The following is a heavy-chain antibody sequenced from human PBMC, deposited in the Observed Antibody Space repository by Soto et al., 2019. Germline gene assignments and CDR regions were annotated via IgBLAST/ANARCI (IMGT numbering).Heavy chain of an antibody. D-gene: IGHD6-13*01. J-gene: IGHJ5*02. Sequence: SETLSLTCAVYGGSFSGYYWSWIRQPPGKGLEWIGEINHSGSTNYNPSLKSRVTISVDTSKNQFSLKLSSVTAADTAVYYCARGTFSSSWYISNWFDPWGQGTLVTVSS. CDR1: GGSFSGYY. CDR3: ARGTFSSSWYISNWFDP. V-gene: IGHV4-34*01. CDR2: INHSGST.